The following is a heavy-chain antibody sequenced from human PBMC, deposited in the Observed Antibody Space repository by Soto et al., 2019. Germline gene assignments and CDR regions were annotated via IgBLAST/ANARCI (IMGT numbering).Heavy chain of an antibody. CDR2: INPNSGGT. CDR1: GYTFTGYY. V-gene: IGHV1-2*02. CDR3: AMNIPFDY. Sequence: QVQLVQSGAEVNKPGPSVKVSGKASGYTFTGYYMHWVRQAPGQGLEWRGWINPNSGGTNYAQKVQGRVTMTRDTSISTAYMELSRLRSDDTAVYYCAMNIPFDYWGQGTLVTVSS. J-gene: IGHJ4*02.